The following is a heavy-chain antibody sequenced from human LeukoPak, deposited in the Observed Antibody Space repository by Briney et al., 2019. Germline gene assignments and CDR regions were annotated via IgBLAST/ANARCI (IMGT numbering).Heavy chain of an antibody. CDR1: GVSISNYY. CDR2: IFYSGRT. J-gene: IGHJ3*02. Sequence: SETLSLTCSVSGVSISNYYWTWIRQPPGKGLEWIGYIFYSGRTNSNPSLKSRVTISVDTSKNQFSLSLSSVTAADTAVYYCARDSHYEGSKLVQDTFDSWGQGTRVTVSS. D-gene: IGHD3-22*01. CDR3: ARDSHYEGSKLVQDTFDS. V-gene: IGHV4-59*01.